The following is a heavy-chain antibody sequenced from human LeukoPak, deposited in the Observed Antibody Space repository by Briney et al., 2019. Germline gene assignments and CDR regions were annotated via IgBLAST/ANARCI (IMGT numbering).Heavy chain of an antibody. CDR1: GYTFTSYA. CDR2: IIPIFGTA. V-gene: IGHV1-69*06. CDR3: ARDRGANPPHQFDP. Sequence: SVKVSCKASGYTFTSYAMNWVRQAPGQGLEWMGGIIPIFGTANYAQKFQGRVTITADKSTSTAYMELSSLRSEDTAVYYCARDRGANPPHQFDPWGQGTLVTVSS. J-gene: IGHJ5*02. D-gene: IGHD3-10*01.